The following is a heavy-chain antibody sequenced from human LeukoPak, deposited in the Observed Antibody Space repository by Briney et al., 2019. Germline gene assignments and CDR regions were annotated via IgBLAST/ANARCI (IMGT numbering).Heavy chain of an antibody. V-gene: IGHV4-34*01. CDR2: INHSGST. CDR3: ARCPLVYSSGWYWFDP. D-gene: IGHD6-19*01. J-gene: IGHJ5*02. CDR1: GGSFSGYY. Sequence: PSETLSLTCAVYGGSFSGYYWSWIRQPPGKGLEWIGEINHSGSTNYNPSLRSRVTISVDTSKNQFSLKLSSVTAADTAVYYCARCPLVYSSGWYWFDPRGQGTLVTVSS.